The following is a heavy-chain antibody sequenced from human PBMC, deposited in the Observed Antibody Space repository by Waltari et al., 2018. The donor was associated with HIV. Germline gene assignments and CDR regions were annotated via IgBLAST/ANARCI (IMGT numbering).Heavy chain of an antibody. CDR2: IYYSGGT. D-gene: IGHD3-22*01. CDR1: GGSITNPDYY. V-gene: IGHV4-39*01. J-gene: IGHJ4*02. CDR3: ARHKASTRYHLLGEGLGN. Sequence: QLQLRESGPGLVKPSETLSLPCTVSGGSITNPDYYWGWIRQPPGKGLEWIATIYYSGGTYYSPSLKSRVTISVDTSKNQFSLKLTSVTAADTAVYYCARHKASTRYHLLGEGLGNWGPGTLVTVSS.